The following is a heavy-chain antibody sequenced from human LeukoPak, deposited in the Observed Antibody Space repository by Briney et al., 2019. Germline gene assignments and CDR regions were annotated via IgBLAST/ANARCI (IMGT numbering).Heavy chain of an antibody. CDR3: ARGSPPRRNYDSRGYYSYYFDY. V-gene: IGHV1-18*01. Sequence: ASVKVSCKASGYTFTSYGISRVRQAPGQGLEWMGWISAYNGNTHYAQKLQGRVTMTTDKSTSTVYVELRSLRSDDTAVYYCARGSPPRRNYDSRGYYSYYFDYWGQGTLVTVSS. CDR1: GYTFTSYG. CDR2: ISAYNGNT. J-gene: IGHJ4*02. D-gene: IGHD3-22*01.